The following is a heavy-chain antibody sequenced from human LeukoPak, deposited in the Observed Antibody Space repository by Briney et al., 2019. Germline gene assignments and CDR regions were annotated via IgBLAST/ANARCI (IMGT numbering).Heavy chain of an antibody. V-gene: IGHV3-23*01. CDR3: ARGRYDWNDVGYFDY. D-gene: IGHD1-1*01. Sequence: PGGSLRLSCAASGFTLSTFAMSRVRQAPGKGLEWVSAIFGNGRTTYYADSVKGRFTISRDNSKNTLYLQMNSLRAEDTAVYYCARGRYDWNDVGYFDYWGQGTLVSVSS. CDR1: GFTLSTFA. J-gene: IGHJ4*02. CDR2: IFGNGRTT.